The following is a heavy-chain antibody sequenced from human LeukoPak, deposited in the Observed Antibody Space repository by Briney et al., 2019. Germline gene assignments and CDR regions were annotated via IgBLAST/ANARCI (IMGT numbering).Heavy chain of an antibody. CDR3: ARDIVGGSGSGSMDV. D-gene: IGHD3-10*01. V-gene: IGHV4-59*01. CDR2: IHHGGTT. CDR1: GDSMNNYY. J-gene: IGHJ6*02. Sequence: NSSETLSLTCTVFGDSMNNYYWNWIRQPPGKGLEWIGNIHHGGTTKFHPSLESRVTISVDTSKKQFSLRLRSVTAADTAVYYCARDIVGGSGSGSMDVWGQGTTVTVSS.